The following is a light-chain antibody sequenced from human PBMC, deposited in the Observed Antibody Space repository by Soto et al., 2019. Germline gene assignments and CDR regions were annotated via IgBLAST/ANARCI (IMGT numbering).Light chain of an antibody. CDR2: AAP. CDR1: QGISSY. Sequence: DIQLTQSPSFLSASVGDRVTITCRASQGISSYFAWYQQKPGKAPKLLIYAAPTLQSWVPSRFSGSGSGTEFALTISSLQPEDFATYYCQQLNSYPLTFGPGTKVDIK. J-gene: IGKJ3*01. CDR3: QQLNSYPLT. V-gene: IGKV1-9*01.